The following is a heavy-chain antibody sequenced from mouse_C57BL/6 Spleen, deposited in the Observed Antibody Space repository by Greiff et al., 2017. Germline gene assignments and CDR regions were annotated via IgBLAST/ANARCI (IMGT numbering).Heavy chain of an antibody. J-gene: IGHJ1*03. D-gene: IGHD2-1*01. Sequence: QVQLQQPGAELVKPGASVKLSCKASGYTFTSYWMQWVKQRPGQGLEWIGEIDPSDSYTNYNGKFKGKATLTADKSSSTAYMQLSSLTSEDSAVYFCARGIYYGNYVGYFDVWGTGTTVTVSS. CDR3: ARGIYYGNYVGYFDV. CDR1: GYTFTSYW. V-gene: IGHV1-50*01. CDR2: IDPSDSYT.